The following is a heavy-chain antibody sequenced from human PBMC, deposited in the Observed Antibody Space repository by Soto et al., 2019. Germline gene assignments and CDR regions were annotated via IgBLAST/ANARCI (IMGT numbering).Heavy chain of an antibody. CDR1: GGSISNYY. J-gene: IGHJ5*02. Sequence: SEPLSLTCTVSGGSISNYYWSWIRQPAEKRLEWIGRVSSTGSSYYNPSLKSRVTISVDTSKNQVSLNLTSVTAADTAVYYCARGVPAAGTDWFDPWGQGTLVTVSS. V-gene: IGHV4-4*07. D-gene: IGHD6-13*01. CDR3: ARGVPAAGTDWFDP. CDR2: VSSTGSS.